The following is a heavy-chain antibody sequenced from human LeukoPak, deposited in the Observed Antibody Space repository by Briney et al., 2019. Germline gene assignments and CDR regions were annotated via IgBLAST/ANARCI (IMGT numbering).Heavy chain of an antibody. D-gene: IGHD2-15*01. CDR1: GFTFSSYS. V-gene: IGHV3-21*03. Sequence: PGGSLRLSCAASGFTFSSYSMNWVRQAPGKGLEWVSSISSSSSYIYYADSVKGRFTISRDNAKNSLYLQMNSLKTEDTAVYYCTAGPPIGSHWGQGTLVTVSS. CDR2: ISSSSSYI. CDR3: TAGPPIGSH. J-gene: IGHJ4*02.